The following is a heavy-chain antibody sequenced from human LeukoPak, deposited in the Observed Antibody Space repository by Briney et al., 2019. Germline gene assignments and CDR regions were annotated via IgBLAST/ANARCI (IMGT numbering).Heavy chain of an antibody. V-gene: IGHV3-74*01. CDR3: AKDDLYY. CDR1: GFTFSTSW. Sequence: GGSLRLSSGTSGFTFSTSWMNWVRQALGKGLVWVSQINSDGSNTNYADSVKGRFTISRDNSKNTLYLQMNSLRAEDTAVYYRAKDDLYYWGQGTLVTVSS. J-gene: IGHJ4*02. D-gene: IGHD2-8*01. CDR2: INSDGSNT.